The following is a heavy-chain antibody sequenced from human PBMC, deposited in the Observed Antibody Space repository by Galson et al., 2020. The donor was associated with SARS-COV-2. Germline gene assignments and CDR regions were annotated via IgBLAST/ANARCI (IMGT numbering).Heavy chain of an antibody. CDR1: GGSISGSY. Sequence: SETLSLTCTVSGGSISGSYWSWIRQPPGKALEWVGYMFSNGGTKYNPSLKSRVTISGDTSKKQFSLILTSVTAADTAVYYCARTRYLEAGYYMDVWGKETTVIVSS. CDR2: MFSNGGT. D-gene: IGHD3-3*01. J-gene: IGHJ6*03. V-gene: IGHV4-59*01. CDR3: ARTRYLEAGYYMDV.